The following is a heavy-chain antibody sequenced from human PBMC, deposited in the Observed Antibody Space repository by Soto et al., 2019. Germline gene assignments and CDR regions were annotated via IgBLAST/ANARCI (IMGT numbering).Heavy chain of an antibody. Sequence: PVWSLRLSCAASGFTFSSYEMNWVRQAPGKGLEWVSYISSSGSTIYYADSVKGRFTISRDNAKNSLYLQMNSLRAEDTAVYYCARGGFLTIFGVVPNYYYYGMDVWGQGTKVTGSS. CDR2: ISSSGSTI. D-gene: IGHD3-3*01. CDR1: GFTFSSYE. J-gene: IGHJ6*02. V-gene: IGHV3-48*03. CDR3: ARGGFLTIFGVVPNYYYYGMDV.